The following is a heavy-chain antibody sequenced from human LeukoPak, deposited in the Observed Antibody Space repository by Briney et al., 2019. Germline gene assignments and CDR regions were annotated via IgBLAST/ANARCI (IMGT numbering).Heavy chain of an antibody. D-gene: IGHD3-22*01. J-gene: IGHJ3*02. CDR3: AREAHYYDRSGNPRFAFDI. CDR2: IYYSGST. CDR1: GGSISSSSYY. V-gene: IGHV4-39*07. Sequence: SETLSLTCTVSGGSISSSSYYCGWIRQPPGKGLEWIGSIYYSGSTYYNPSLKSRVTISVDTSKNQFSLKLSSVTAADTAVYYCAREAHYYDRSGNPRFAFDIWGQGTMVTVSS.